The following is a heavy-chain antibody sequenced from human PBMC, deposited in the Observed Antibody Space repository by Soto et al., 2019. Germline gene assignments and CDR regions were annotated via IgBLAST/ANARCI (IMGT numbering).Heavy chain of an antibody. CDR3: ARDTVDSRGYTTYYFDY. CDR1: GFTFSSYA. CDR2: ISYDGSNK. Sequence: WGSLRLSCAASGFTFSSYAMHWFRQAPGKGLEWVAVISYDGSNKYYADSVKGRFTISRDNSKNTLYLQMNSLRAEDTAVYYCARDTVDSRGYTTYYFDYWCPGNRVTVFS. D-gene: IGHD3-22*01. V-gene: IGHV3-30-3*01. J-gene: IGHJ4*02.